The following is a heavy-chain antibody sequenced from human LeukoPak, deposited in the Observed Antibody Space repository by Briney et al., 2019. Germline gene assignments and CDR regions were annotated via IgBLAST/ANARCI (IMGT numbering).Heavy chain of an antibody. CDR2: ISTSGSSI. CDR1: GFTFSSYE. CDR3: AKGAQQWLPQTYFDS. V-gene: IGHV3-48*03. D-gene: IGHD6-19*01. J-gene: IGHJ4*02. Sequence: GGSLRLSCAASGFTFSSYEMNWVRQAPGKGLELVSHISTSGSSIYYAASLKGRFTISRDNAKDSIYLQMHSLRAEDTAIYYCAKGAQQWLPQTYFDSWGQGTLVSVSS.